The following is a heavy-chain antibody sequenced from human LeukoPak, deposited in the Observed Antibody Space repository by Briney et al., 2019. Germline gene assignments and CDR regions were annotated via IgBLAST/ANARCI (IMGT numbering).Heavy chain of an antibody. J-gene: IGHJ4*02. Sequence: SQTLSLTCTVSGGSISSGGYYWSWIRQPPGKGLEWIGEINHSGSTNYNPSLQSRLTISVDTSKNQFSLKMSSVTAADTAVYYCARGRSSGSYYDDYWGQGSLVTVSS. CDR3: ARGRSSGSYYDDY. D-gene: IGHD3-10*01. CDR1: GGSISSGGYY. V-gene: IGHV4-30-2*01. CDR2: INHSGST.